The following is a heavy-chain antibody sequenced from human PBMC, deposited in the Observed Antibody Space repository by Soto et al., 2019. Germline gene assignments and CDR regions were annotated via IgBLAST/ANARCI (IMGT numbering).Heavy chain of an antibody. CDR3: ARVRGTTGDAFDI. V-gene: IGHV4-30-4*01. CDR2: IYYSGST. Sequence: SETLSLTCTVSGGSISSGDYYWSWIRQPPGKGLEWIGYIYYSGSTYYNPSLKSRVTISVDTSKNQFSLKLSSVTAADTAVYYCARVRGTTGDAFDIWGQGTMVTVSS. D-gene: IGHD1-1*01. CDR1: GGSISSGDYY. J-gene: IGHJ3*02.